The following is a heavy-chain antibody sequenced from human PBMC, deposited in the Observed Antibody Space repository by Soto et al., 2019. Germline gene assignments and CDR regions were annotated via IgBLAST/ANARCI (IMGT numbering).Heavy chain of an antibody. Sequence: GGSLRISCASSGFTFNIYGMHWVRQAPDKGLEWVALISYDGSNQYYADSVKGRFTISRDNSKNTLFLQMNSLRADDTAVYYCAKDQASGQGSFDSWGQGTLVTVYS. CDR3: AKDQASGQGSFDS. CDR1: GFTFNIYG. J-gene: IGHJ4*02. V-gene: IGHV3-30*18. CDR2: ISYDGSNQ.